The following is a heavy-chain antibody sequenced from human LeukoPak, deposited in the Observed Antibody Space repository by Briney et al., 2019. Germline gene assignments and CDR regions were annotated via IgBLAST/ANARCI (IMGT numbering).Heavy chain of an antibody. D-gene: IGHD5-12*01. J-gene: IGHJ4*02. V-gene: IGHV4-59*01. Sequence: SETLSLTCTVSGVSISHYYWSWIRQPPGKGLEWIGYIYYSGSTNYNPSLKSRVTISVDTSKNQFSLKLRSVTAADTAVYYCARVSGYHWESFYDYWGQGTLVTVSS. CDR3: ARVSGYHWESFYDY. CDR2: IYYSGST. CDR1: GVSISHYY.